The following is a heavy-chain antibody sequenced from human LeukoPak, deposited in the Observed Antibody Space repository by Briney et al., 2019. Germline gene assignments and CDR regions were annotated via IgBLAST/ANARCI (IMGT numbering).Heavy chain of an antibody. D-gene: IGHD6-13*01. CDR3: ASIRSSSSWYDYYYYYMDV. CDR2: IYHSGST. J-gene: IGHJ6*03. CDR1: GYSISSGYY. V-gene: IGHV4-38-2*02. Sequence: SETLSLTCIVSGYSISSGYYWGWIRQPPGKGLEWIGSIYHSGSTYYNPSLKSRVTISVDTSKNQFSLKLSSVTAADTAVYYCASIRSSSSWYDYYYYYMDVWGKGTTVTISS.